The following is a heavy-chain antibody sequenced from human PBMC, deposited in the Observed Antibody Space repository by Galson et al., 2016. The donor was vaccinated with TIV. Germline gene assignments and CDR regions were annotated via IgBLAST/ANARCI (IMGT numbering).Heavy chain of an antibody. V-gene: IGHV1-18*01. D-gene: IGHD1-1*01. CDR1: GYTFTSYG. Sequence: SVKVSCKASGYTFTSYGFGWVRQAPGQGLEWMGWISTYNGNTNYAQKFQGRVTLTTETSTSTASMELRGLTSDDTAMYYCARAADTWNDFPLDCWGQGTRVTVSS. CDR3: ARAADTWNDFPLDC. J-gene: IGHJ4*02. CDR2: ISTYNGNT.